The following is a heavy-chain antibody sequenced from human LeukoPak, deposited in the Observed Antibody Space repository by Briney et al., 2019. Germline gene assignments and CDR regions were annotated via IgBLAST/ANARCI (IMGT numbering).Heavy chain of an antibody. CDR1: GYTFTGYY. D-gene: IGHD5-24*01. CDR3: ARESPGRDGYNYPFDY. J-gene: IGHJ4*02. CDR2: IIPILGIA. V-gene: IGHV1-69*04. Sequence: SVKVSCKASGYTFTGYYMHWVRQAPGQGLEWMGRIIPILGIANYAQKFQGRVTITADKSTSTAYMELSSLRSEDTAVYYCARESPGRDGYNYPFDYWGQGTLVTVSS.